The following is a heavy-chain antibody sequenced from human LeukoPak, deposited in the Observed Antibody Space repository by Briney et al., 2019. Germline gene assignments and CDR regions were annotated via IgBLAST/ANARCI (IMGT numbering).Heavy chain of an antibody. J-gene: IGHJ4*02. CDR3: ARGDEWELLSPFDY. V-gene: IGHV1-2*02. D-gene: IGHD1-26*01. Sequence: ASVKVSCKASAYTFTGYYMHWVRQAPGQGLEWMGWINPNSGGTNYAQKFQGRVTMTRDTSISTAYMELSRLRSDDTAVYYCARGDEWELLSPFDYWGQGTLVTVSS. CDR1: AYTFTGYY. CDR2: INPNSGGT.